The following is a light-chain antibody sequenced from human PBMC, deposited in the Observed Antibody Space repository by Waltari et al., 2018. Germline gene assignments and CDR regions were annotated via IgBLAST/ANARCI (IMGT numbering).Light chain of an antibody. V-gene: IGKV1-39*01. CDR1: QSIHKY. CDR3: QQSYSTPPA. CDR2: GAS. J-gene: IGKJ4*01. Sequence: DIQMTQSPSSLSAAVGDSVTLTCRASQSIHKYLNWYQQKPGKAPKLLIYGASSLQNGVPSIFSGSGSATDFTLTISSLQPEAFATYYCQQSYSTPPAFGGGTKVEI.